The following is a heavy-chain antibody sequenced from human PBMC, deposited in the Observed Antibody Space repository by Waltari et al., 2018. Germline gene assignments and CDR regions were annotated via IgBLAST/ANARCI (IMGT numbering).Heavy chain of an antibody. CDR3: ATLGYCSGGSCSNDY. V-gene: IGHV1-2*06. Sequence: QVQLVQSGAEVKKPGASVKVSCKAFAYTFTGSYMHCVRQAPGQGLEWMGRINPNSGGTNYAQKFQGRVTMTRDTSISTAYMELSRLRSDDTAVYYCATLGYCSGGSCSNDYWGQGTLVTVSS. CDR2: INPNSGGT. D-gene: IGHD2-15*01. J-gene: IGHJ4*02. CDR1: AYTFTGSY.